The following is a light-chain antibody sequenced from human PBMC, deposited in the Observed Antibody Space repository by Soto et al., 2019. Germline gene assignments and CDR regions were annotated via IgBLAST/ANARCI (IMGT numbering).Light chain of an antibody. CDR1: QSISNS. J-gene: IGKJ2*02. CDR2: VAS. Sequence: DIQMTQSLSSLSASVGDRVTITCPGSQSISNSLSWYQQKPGKAPNFLIYVASTLQSGAPSRFSGSGSGTHFPLTISSLQPEDVATYYCQQTFSPRCTFSQETKLEIK. CDR3: QQTFSPRCT. V-gene: IGKV1-39*01.